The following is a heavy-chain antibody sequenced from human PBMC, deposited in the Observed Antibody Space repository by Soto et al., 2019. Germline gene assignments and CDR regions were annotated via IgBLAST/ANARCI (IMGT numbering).Heavy chain of an antibody. CDR1: GFTFRSYW. V-gene: IGHV3-74*01. CDR3: ASVVDHYDTYYYSAMDV. J-gene: IGHJ6*04. Sequence: PGGSLRLSCAASGFTFRSYWMHWVRQAPGKGLVWVSRINPDGRSTSYADSVKGRFTISRDNAKNSLYLQMNSLRTDDTAVYYCASVVDHYDTYYYSAMDVWCIGTTVTVSS. CDR2: INPDGRST. D-gene: IGHD3-22*01.